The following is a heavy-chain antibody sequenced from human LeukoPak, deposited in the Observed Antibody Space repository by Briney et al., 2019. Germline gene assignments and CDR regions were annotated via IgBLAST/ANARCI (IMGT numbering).Heavy chain of an antibody. Sequence: PGGSPRLSCGASGFTFSSYWMSWVRQAPGRGLEWVANIKQDGSEKDYVDSVKGRFTISRDNAKNSLYLQMTNLRAEGTAIYYCAKLGGTARFDPWGQGTLVTVS. CDR1: GFTFSSYW. V-gene: IGHV3-7*01. J-gene: IGHJ5*02. CDR2: IKQDGSEK. CDR3: AKLGGTARFDP. D-gene: IGHD1-7*01.